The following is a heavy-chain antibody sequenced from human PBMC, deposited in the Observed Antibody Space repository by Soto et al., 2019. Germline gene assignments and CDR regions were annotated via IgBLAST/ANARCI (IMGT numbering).Heavy chain of an antibody. V-gene: IGHV4-4*07. CDR3: ARDFTTNYYNYGLDV. Sequence: EQLQESGPGLVKPSETLCLICTVSGASVNNYYWSWIRQPAGGGLEWIGRVLTNGGANYNPSLKSRVSMSVDTSKNQFSLNLRSVTAADTAIYFCARDFTTNYYNYGLDVWGQGTTVTV. CDR2: VLTNGGA. CDR1: GASVNNYY. J-gene: IGHJ6*02.